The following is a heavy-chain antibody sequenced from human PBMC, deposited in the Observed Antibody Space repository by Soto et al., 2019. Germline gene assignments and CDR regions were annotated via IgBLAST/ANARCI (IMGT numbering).Heavy chain of an antibody. CDR1: GFTFSYYW. J-gene: IGHJ3*01. CDR3: ASGDRGAFDL. V-gene: IGHV3-74*01. Sequence: EVQLVESGGGLVRPGGSLRLSCAASGFTFSYYWMHWVRQAPGKGLVWVSRIHSDGSSTTYADFVKGRFIISRDNARNTVDLHLISVRVEDTAVYYCASGDRGAFDLWGQGTVVTVSS. D-gene: IGHD7-27*01. CDR2: IHSDGSST.